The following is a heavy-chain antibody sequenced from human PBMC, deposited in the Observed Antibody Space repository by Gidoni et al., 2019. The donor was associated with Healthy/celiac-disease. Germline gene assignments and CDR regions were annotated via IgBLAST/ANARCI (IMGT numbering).Heavy chain of an antibody. V-gene: IGHV1-46*01. CDR2: IHPSGGST. Sequence: QVQLVQSGAEVKKPGASVKVSCQASGYTFTSYYMHWGRQAPGQGLEWMGIIHPSGGSTSYAQKFQGRVTMTRDTSTSTVYMELSSLRSEDTAVYYCARDLYDSSGHGGGIPSYYFDYWGQGTLVTVSS. CDR1: GYTFTSYY. D-gene: IGHD3-22*01. J-gene: IGHJ4*02. CDR3: ARDLYDSSGHGGGIPSYYFDY.